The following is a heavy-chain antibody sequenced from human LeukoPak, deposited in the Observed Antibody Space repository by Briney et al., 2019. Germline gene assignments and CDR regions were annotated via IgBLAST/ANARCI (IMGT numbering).Heavy chain of an antibody. CDR3: ARDSLEWYSFDY. CDR2: IYYSGST. Sequence: SETLSLTCTVSGGSISSGDYYWSWIRQPPGKGLEWIGYIYYSGSTYYNPSLKSRVTISVDTSKNQFSLKLSSVTAAGTAVYYCARDSLEWYSFDYWGQGTLVTVSS. V-gene: IGHV4-30-4*08. CDR1: GGSISSGDYY. J-gene: IGHJ4*02. D-gene: IGHD3-3*01.